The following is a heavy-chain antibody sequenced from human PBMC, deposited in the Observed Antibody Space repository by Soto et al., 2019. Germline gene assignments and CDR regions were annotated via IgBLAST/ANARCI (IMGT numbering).Heavy chain of an antibody. V-gene: IGHV4-30-2*01. D-gene: IGHD2-8*02. CDR3: AREKITGLFDY. Sequence: SETLSLTCAVSGGSISSGGYSWSWIRQPPGKGLEWIGYIYHSGSTYYNPSLKSRVTISVDRSKNQFSLKLTSVTAADTAVYYGAREKITGLFDYGGQGTLVTVPS. J-gene: IGHJ4*02. CDR2: IYHSGST. CDR1: GGSISSGGYS.